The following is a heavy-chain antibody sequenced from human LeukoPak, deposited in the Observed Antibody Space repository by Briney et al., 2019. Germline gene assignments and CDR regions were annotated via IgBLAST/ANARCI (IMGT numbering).Heavy chain of an antibody. V-gene: IGHV1-46*01. CDR3: ARERGMVRGAEGAFDI. D-gene: IGHD3-10*01. CDR2: INPSGGST. J-gene: IGHJ3*02. Sequence: ASVKVSCKASGYTFTSYYMHWVRQAPGQGLEWMGIINPSGGSTSYAQKFQGRVTMTRDTPTSTVYMELSSLRSEDTAVYYCARERGMVRGAEGAFDIWGQGTMVTVSS. CDR1: GYTFTSYY.